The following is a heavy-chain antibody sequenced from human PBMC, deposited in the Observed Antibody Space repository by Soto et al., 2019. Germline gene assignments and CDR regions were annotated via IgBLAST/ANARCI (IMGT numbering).Heavy chain of an antibody. CDR3: AREAYSSGWYCGYWFDP. Sequence: GASVKVSCKASGYTFTSYDINWVRQATGQGLEWMGWMNPNSGNTGYAQKFQGRVTMTRNTSISTAYMELSSLRSEDTAVYYCAREAYSSGWYCGYWFDPWGQGTLVTVPQ. J-gene: IGHJ5*02. V-gene: IGHV1-8*01. CDR1: GYTFTSYD. D-gene: IGHD6-19*01. CDR2: MNPNSGNT.